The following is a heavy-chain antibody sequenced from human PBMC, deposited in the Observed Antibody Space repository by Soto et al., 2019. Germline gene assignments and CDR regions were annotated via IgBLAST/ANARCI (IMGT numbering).Heavy chain of an antibody. CDR1: GGSISSSSYY. CDR2: IYYSGST. CDR3: GGSHDYVWGSYRYTTASFDY. V-gene: IGHV4-39*01. Sequence: SETLSLTCTVSGGSISSSSYYWGWIRQPPGKGLEWIASIYYSGSTYYNPSLKSRVTISVNTSKNQFSLKLTSVTAADTAVYYCGGSHDYVWGSYRYTTASFDYWGQGTLVTVSS. J-gene: IGHJ4*02. D-gene: IGHD3-16*02.